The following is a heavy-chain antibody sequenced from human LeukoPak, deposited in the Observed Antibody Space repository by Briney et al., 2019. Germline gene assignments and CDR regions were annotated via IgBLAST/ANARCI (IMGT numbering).Heavy chain of an antibody. CDR1: GFTFSDYY. V-gene: IGHV3-11*04. J-gene: IGHJ4*02. CDR3: TRVCGSDWYSLGY. Sequence: GSLRLSCAASGFTFSDYYMSWLRLTPGQGLEWLSSISSHDSSTYYADSVKGRFTISRDNAKNTLYLQMNSLRAEDTAMYYCTRVCGSDWYSLGYWGQGTLVTVSS. CDR2: ISSHDSST. D-gene: IGHD2-21*02.